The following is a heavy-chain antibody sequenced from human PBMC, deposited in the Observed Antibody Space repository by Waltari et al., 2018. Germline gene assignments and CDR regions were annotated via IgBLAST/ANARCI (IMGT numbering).Heavy chain of an antibody. V-gene: IGHV4-39*01. CDR1: GGSISSRSYF. Sequence: QLQLQESGPGLVKPSETLSLTCTVAGGSISSRSYFWGWIRQPPGRGLEWIGSIYYSGEPYSNPSLKSRVTISVDTSKNQFSLKMSSVTAADTAVYYCARPARVRGAANWFDPWGQGTLVTVSS. D-gene: IGHD3-10*01. J-gene: IGHJ5*02. CDR3: ARPARVRGAANWFDP. CDR2: IYYSGEP.